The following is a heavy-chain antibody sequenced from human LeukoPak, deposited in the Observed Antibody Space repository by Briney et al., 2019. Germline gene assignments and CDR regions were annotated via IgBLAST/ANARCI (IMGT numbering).Heavy chain of an antibody. CDR3: TRDLPFGWELDPLNY. V-gene: IGHV3-49*03. CDR1: GFTFGDYA. CDR2: IRGKAYGGTT. J-gene: IGHJ4*02. D-gene: IGHD1-26*01. Sequence: GGSLRLSCTASGFTFGDYAMSWFRQAPGKGLEWVGFIRGKAYGGTTEYAASVKGRFTISRDDSKSIAYLQMNSLKTEDTAVYYCTRDLPFGWELDPLNYWGQGTLVTVSS.